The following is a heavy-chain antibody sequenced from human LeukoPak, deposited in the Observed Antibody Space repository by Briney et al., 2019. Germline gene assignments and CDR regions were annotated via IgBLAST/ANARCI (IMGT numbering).Heavy chain of an antibody. CDR3: ARHLSGDDI. V-gene: IGHV3-53*01. CDR2: IYSGGST. CDR1: GFIVSSNY. Sequence: PGGSLRLSCAASGFIVSSNYMSWVRRAHGEGLEWVSIIYSGGSTYYADSVKGRFTISRDNSKNTLYLQMNSLRAEDTAVYYCARHLSGDDIWGQGTMVTVSS. D-gene: IGHD4-17*01. J-gene: IGHJ3*02.